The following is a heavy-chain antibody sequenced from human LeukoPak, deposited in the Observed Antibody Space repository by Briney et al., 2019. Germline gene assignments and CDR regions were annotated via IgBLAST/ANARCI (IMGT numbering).Heavy chain of an antibody. CDR3: ARESSESFDI. D-gene: IGHD6-25*01. CDR1: GFTFSGYS. CDR2: IGSRSTSI. V-gene: IGHV3-21*01. J-gene: IGHJ3*02. Sequence: GGSLRLSCAASGFTFSGYSMNWVRQAPGKGLEWVSSIGSRSTSIYYADSVKGRFTISRDNAKNSLYLQMNSLRAEDTAVYYCARESSESFDIWGQGTMVTVSS.